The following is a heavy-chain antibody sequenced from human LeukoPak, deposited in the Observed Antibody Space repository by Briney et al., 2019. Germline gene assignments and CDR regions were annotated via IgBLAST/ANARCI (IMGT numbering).Heavy chain of an antibody. CDR2: INPNSGDT. D-gene: IGHD3-10*01. Sequence: GASVKVSCKASGYTFTDFYMVWVRQAPGQGLEWMGWINPNSGDTDYAQKFQGRVTMTRDTSTSTAYMELSRLRSDDTAVYHCARGHGSYYYYMDVWGKGITVTVSS. J-gene: IGHJ6*03. CDR3: ARGHGSYYYYMDV. CDR1: GYTFTDFY. V-gene: IGHV1-2*02.